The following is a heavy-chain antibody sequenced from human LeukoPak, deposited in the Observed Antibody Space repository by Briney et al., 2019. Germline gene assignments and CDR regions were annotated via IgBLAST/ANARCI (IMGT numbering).Heavy chain of an antibody. Sequence: NTGGSLRLSCAASGFTFSSYSMNWVRQAPGKGLEWVSSISSSSSYIYYADSVKGRFTISRDNAKNSLYLQMNSLRAEDTAVYYCARDHRGVTTDYWGQGTLVTVSS. CDR2: ISSSSSYI. V-gene: IGHV3-21*01. J-gene: IGHJ4*02. CDR3: ARDHRGVTTDY. CDR1: GFTFSSYS. D-gene: IGHD4-17*01.